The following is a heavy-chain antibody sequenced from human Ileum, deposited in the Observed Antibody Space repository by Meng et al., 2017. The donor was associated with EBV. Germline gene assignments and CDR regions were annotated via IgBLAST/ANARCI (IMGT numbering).Heavy chain of an antibody. Sequence: QVQLHQWGAGLLKPSETLSLTCAVYGGSFTDYYWTWIRQPPGKGLEWIGEMHPSGSTYYNPSLKSRVTISLDTFNNQFFLRLTSLTAADTAVYYCAKANDYSLNSWGQGTLVTVSS. V-gene: IGHV4-34*01. CDR1: GGSFTDYY. CDR2: MHPSGST. D-gene: IGHD4-11*01. CDR3: AKANDYSLNS. J-gene: IGHJ4*02.